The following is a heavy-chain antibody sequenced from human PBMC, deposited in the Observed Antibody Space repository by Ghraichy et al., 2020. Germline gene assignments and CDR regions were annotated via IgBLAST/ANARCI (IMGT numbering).Heavy chain of an antibody. Sequence: ESLNISCAASGFTFSSYWMTWVRQAPGKGLEWVANIKQDGTATYYVDSVKGRFTISRDNAKNSLFLQMDSLRADDTAVYYCARYDIRFGSHDFLDYWGQGTLVTVSP. V-gene: IGHV3-7*03. CDR1: GFTFSSYW. CDR3: ARYDIRFGSHDFLDY. J-gene: IGHJ4*02. D-gene: IGHD3-9*01. CDR2: IKQDGTAT.